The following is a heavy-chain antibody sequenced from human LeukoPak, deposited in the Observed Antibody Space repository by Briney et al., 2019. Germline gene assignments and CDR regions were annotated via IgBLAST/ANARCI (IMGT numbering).Heavy chain of an antibody. D-gene: IGHD3-22*01. CDR2: INHSGST. CDR1: GGSFSGYY. J-gene: IGHJ4*02. V-gene: IGHV4-34*01. CDR3: ARGRRAITVIVVVITTSSRFDY. Sequence: SETLSLTCAVYGGSFSGYYWSWIRQPPGKGLEWIGEINHSGSTNYNPSLKSRVTISVDTSKNQFSLKLSSVTAADTAVYYCARGRRAITVIVVVITTSSRFDYWGQGTLVTVSS.